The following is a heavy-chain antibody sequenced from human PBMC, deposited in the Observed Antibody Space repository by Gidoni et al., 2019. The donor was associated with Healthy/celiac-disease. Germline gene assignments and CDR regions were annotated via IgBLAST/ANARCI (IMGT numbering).Heavy chain of an antibody. CDR2: IYYSGST. Sequence: QVQLQESGPGLVKPSETLSLTCTVSGGSISSYYWSWLRQPPGKGLEWIGYIYYSGSTNYNPSLKSRVTISVDTSKNQFSLKLSSVTAADTAVYYCARDSVHCSGGSCYSYYYYGMDVWGQGTTVTVSS. D-gene: IGHD2-15*01. V-gene: IGHV4-59*01. CDR1: GGSISSYY. CDR3: ARDSVHCSGGSCYSYYYYGMDV. J-gene: IGHJ6*02.